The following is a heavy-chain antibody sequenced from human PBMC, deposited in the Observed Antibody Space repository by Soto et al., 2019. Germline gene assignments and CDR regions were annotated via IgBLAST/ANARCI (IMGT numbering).Heavy chain of an antibody. Sequence: GGSLRLSCVASGFTFRNYAMTWVRQTPGKGLEWVSAISGSGGSTYYADSVKGRFTISRDNSKNTLYLQMNSLRAEDTAVYYCAKDHLWVVTAIRPSFDYWGQGTLVTVSS. J-gene: IGHJ4*02. CDR3: AKDHLWVVTAIRPSFDY. CDR1: GFTFRNYA. CDR2: ISGSGGST. D-gene: IGHD2-21*02. V-gene: IGHV3-23*01.